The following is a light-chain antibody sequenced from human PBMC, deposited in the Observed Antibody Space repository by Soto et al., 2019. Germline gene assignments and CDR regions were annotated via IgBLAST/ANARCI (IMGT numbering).Light chain of an antibody. CDR2: DAS. V-gene: IGKV1-5*01. Sequence: GDRVTITCGASQSIRNWLAWYQDKPGKAPKLLIYDASNSESGVPSRFSGSGSGTEFSLTISNLQPDDFATYYCQHYKSYPWTFGQGTKVDIK. J-gene: IGKJ1*01. CDR1: QSIRNW. CDR3: QHYKSYPWT.